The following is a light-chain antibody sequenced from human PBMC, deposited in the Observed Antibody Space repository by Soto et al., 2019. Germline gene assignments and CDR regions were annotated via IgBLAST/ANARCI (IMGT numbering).Light chain of an antibody. V-gene: IGKV1-5*03. Sequence: DIQMTQSPSTLSASVGDRVTITCRASQSISNWLAWYQQKPGKAPKLLIYKASSLESGVPSRFSVTGSGTESKLSISGLQPDYLATDYCQHYDSYPRTFGKGTKVEIK. CDR2: KAS. CDR1: QSISNW. J-gene: IGKJ1*01. CDR3: QHYDSYPRT.